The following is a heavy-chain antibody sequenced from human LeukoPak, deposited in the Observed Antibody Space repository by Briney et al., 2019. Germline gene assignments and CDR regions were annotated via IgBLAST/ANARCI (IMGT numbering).Heavy chain of an antibody. D-gene: IGHD3-22*01. CDR3: ARLDYYDSSALDY. CDR2: IYYSGST. Sequence: SENLSLTCTVSGGSISSYYWSWIRQPPGKGLEWIGYIYYSGSTNYNPSLKSRVTISVDTSKNQFSLKLSSVTAADTAVYYCARLDYYDSSALDYWGQGTLVTVSS. V-gene: IGHV4-59*08. CDR1: GGSISSYY. J-gene: IGHJ4*02.